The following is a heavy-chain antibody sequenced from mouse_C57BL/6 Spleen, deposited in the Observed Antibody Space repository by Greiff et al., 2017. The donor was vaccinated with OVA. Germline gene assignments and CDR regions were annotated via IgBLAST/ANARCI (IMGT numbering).Heavy chain of an antibody. Sequence: QVQLQQPGAELVRPGTSVKLSCKASGYTFTSYWMHWVKQRPGQGLEWIGVIDPSDSYTNYNQKFKGKATLTADTSSSTAYMQLSSLTSEDSAVYYCARPPAYGSSPDYWGQGTTLTVSS. D-gene: IGHD1-1*01. V-gene: IGHV1-59*01. CDR1: GYTFTSYW. CDR2: IDPSDSYT. CDR3: ARPPAYGSSPDY. J-gene: IGHJ2*01.